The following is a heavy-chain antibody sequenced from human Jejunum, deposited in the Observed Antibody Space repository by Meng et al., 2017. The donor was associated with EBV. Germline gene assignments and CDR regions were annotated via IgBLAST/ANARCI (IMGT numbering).Heavy chain of an antibody. CDR2: ISGSSHDT. D-gene: IGHD1-1*01. Sequence: QVQLVEXXXXXVKPGGXXXLSCAASGFTFSSHYMNWIRQAPGKGLEWVSYISGSSHDTNYADSVKGRFTISRDNAKNSLYLQLNSLTVEDTAVYYCARDARLAPYWGQGTLVTVSS. J-gene: IGHJ4*02. CDR3: ARDARLAPY. V-gene: IGHV3-11*05. CDR1: GFTFSSHY.